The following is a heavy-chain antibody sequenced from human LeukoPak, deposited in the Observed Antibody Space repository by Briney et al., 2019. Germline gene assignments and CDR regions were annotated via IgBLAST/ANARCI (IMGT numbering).Heavy chain of an antibody. V-gene: IGHV3-7*04. J-gene: IGHJ4*02. CDR2: IKHDGTEE. CDR3: ARDFYFDY. CDR1: GFTLSVYW. Sequence: GGSLRLSCATSGFTLSVYWMNWVRQAPGRGLEWVANIKHDGTEEYYVESVKGRFTVSRDNAKNSLYLQMNSLTAEDTAIYYCARDFYFDYWGPGTRVTASS.